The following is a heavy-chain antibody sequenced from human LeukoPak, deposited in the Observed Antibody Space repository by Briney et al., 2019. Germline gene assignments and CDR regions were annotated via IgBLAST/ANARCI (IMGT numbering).Heavy chain of an antibody. CDR1: GGSFSGYY. D-gene: IGHD6-13*01. J-gene: IGHJ5*02. V-gene: IGHV4-34*01. Sequence: PSETLSLTCAVYGGSFSGYYWSWIRQPPGKGLEWIGEINHSGSTNYNPSIKSRVTISVDTSKNQCSLNLTSVTAADTAVYYCARLYLGGYRRLTNYNWFDPWGQGTLVTVSS. CDR3: ARLYLGGYRRLTNYNWFDP. CDR2: INHSGST.